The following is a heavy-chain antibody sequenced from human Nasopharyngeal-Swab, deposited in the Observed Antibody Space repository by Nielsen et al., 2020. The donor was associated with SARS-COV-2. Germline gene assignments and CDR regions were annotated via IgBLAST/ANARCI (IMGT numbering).Heavy chain of an antibody. D-gene: IGHD3-10*01. CDR2: INPNSGGT. J-gene: IGHJ4*02. CDR3: ARDKGRYGSGSPY. V-gene: IGHV1-2*06. Sequence: ASVKVSCKASGYTFTGYYMHWVRQAHGQGLEWMGRINPNSGGTNYAQKFQGRVTMTRGTSISTAYMELSRLRSDDTAVYYCARDKGRYGSGSPYWGQGTLVTVSS. CDR1: GYTFTGYY.